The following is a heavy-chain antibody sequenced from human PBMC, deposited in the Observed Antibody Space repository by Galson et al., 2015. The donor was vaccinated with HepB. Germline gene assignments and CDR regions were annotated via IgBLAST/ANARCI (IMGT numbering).Heavy chain of an antibody. CDR1: GFTFGDYA. CDR3: TRESGGDSDY. Sequence: SLRLSCATSGFTFGDYAMGWFRQAPGKGLEWVGFIRHKGYGGTAEYAASVKARFSISRDDSESIAYLQMDSLKTDDTAVYYCTRESGGDSDYWGQGTLVTVSS. D-gene: IGHD2-21*01. J-gene: IGHJ4*02. V-gene: IGHV3-49*03. CDR2: IRHKGYGGTA.